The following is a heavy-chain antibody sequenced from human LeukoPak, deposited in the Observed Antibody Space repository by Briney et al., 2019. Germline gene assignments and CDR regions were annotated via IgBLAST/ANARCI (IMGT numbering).Heavy chain of an antibody. V-gene: IGHV4-4*07. D-gene: IGHD3-22*01. CDR2: IYTSGST. Sequence: NPSETLSLTCTVSGGSISSYYWSWIRQPPGKGLEWIGRIYTSGSTNYNPSLKSRVTMSVDTSKNQFSLKLSSVTAADTAVYYCARDHGTYYYDSSGYYGRRGFDYWGQGTLVTVSS. CDR3: ARDHGTYYYDSSGYYGRRGFDY. J-gene: IGHJ4*02. CDR1: GGSISSYY.